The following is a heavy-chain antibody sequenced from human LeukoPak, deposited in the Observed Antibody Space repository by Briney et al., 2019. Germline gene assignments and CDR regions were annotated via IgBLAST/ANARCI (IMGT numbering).Heavy chain of an antibody. D-gene: IGHD5-12*01. J-gene: IGHJ4*02. V-gene: IGHV5-10-1*01. Sequence: GESLKISCKGSGYSFTSYWISWVRQMPGEGLEWMGRIDPSDSYTNYSPSFQGHVTISADKSISTAYLQWSSLKASDTAMYYCARQGSGYDYYYFDYWGQGTLVTVSS. CDR1: GYSFTSYW. CDR2: IDPSDSYT. CDR3: ARQGSGYDYYYFDY.